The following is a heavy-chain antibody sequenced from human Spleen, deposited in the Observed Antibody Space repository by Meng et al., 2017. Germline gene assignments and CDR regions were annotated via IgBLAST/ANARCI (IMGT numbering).Heavy chain of an antibody. J-gene: IGHJ4*02. V-gene: IGHV4-34*01. D-gene: IGHD3-10*01. CDR3: ARAILKWFGYDY. Sequence: QVQLQQGGAGLLKPSETLSLTCAVYGGSFSGYYWSWIRQPPGKGLEWIGEINHSGGTNYNPSLKSRVTISVDTSKNQFSLKLSSVTAADTAVYYCARAILKWFGYDYWGQGTLVTVSS. CDR2: INHSGGT. CDR1: GGSFSGYY.